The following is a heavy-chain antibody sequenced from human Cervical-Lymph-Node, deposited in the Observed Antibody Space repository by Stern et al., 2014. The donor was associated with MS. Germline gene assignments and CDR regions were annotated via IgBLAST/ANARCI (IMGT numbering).Heavy chain of an antibody. J-gene: IGHJ6*02. CDR1: GGSINNGDYY. CDR2: IDYSGAT. V-gene: IGHV4-31*03. D-gene: IGHD1-1*01. CDR3: ARELSGMYGMDV. Sequence: QVQLQQWGPGLVKPSQTLSLTCTVSGGSINNGDYYWSWVRQHPGKGLEWLGYIDYSGATYYNPSLKGRLTISVDTSKRHFSLKLTSVTAADTAVYYCARELSGMYGMDVWGQGTTVTVSS.